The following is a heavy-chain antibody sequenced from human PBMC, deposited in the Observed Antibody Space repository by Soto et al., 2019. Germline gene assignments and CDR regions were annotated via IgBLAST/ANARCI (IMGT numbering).Heavy chain of an antibody. Sequence: GGSLRLSCAASGFTFSSYSMNWVRQAPGKGLEWVSSISSSSSYIYYADSVKGRFTISRDNAKNSLYLQMNSLRAEHTAVYYCAREGYSSSWYVLWFDPWGQGTLVTVSS. CDR1: GFTFSSYS. D-gene: IGHD6-13*01. V-gene: IGHV3-21*01. CDR3: AREGYSSSWYVLWFDP. J-gene: IGHJ5*02. CDR2: ISSSSSYI.